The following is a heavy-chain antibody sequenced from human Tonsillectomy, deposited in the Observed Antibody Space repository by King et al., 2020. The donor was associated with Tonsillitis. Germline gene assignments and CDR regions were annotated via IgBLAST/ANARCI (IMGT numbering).Heavy chain of an antibody. CDR3: ARLIAAAGGFYHYMDV. CDR2: IDPSDSYT. D-gene: IGHD6-13*01. CDR1: GYSFTSYW. V-gene: IGHV5-10-1*03. J-gene: IGHJ6*03. Sequence: VQLVESGAEVKKPGESLRISCKGSGYSFTSYWISWVRQMPGKGLEWMGRIDPSDSYTNYSPSFQGHVTISADKSISTAYLQWSSLKASDTAMYYCARLIAAAGGFYHYMDVWGKGTTVTVSS.